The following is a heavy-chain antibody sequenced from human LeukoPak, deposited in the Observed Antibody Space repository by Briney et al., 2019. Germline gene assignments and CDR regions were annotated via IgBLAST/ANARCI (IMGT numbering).Heavy chain of an antibody. D-gene: IGHD2-8*01. J-gene: IGHJ3*01. V-gene: IGHV3-74*01. Sequence: GALRLSCVASGFTFSNYWMQWVRQVPGKGLVWVSRLNGDGTNIIYADSVKGRFTISRDNAENTLYLQMNSLRAEDTALYYCARSQSGVFDVWGQGTMVTVSS. CDR1: GFTFSNYW. CDR3: ARSQSGVFDV. CDR2: LNGDGTNI.